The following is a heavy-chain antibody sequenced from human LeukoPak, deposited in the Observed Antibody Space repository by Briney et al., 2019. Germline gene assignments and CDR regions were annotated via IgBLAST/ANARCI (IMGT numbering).Heavy chain of an antibody. V-gene: IGHV1-2*02. J-gene: IGHJ4*02. CDR1: GYTFTDYY. Sequence: ASVKVSCKASGYTFTDYYMHWVRQAPGQGLEWMGWINPNDGDTNYAQKFQGRVTMTRDTSISTAHMEVSRLRSDDTAVYYCARANFLYCSSTTCLFDYWGQGTLVTVSS. CDR2: INPNDGDT. CDR3: ARANFLYCSSTTCLFDY. D-gene: IGHD2-2*01.